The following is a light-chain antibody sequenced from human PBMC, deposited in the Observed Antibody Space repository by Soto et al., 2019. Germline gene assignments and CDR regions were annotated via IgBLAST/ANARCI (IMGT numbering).Light chain of an antibody. CDR2: DAS. Sequence: DIQMTQSPSTLPASVGDRVTITCRASQSISFWLAWYQQKPGKAPKLLIYDASSLESGVQSRFSGSGSGTEFTLTISSRQPDDFATYYCQQYNNYSPGGTFGQGTKVEIK. CDR1: QSISFW. V-gene: IGKV1-5*01. J-gene: IGKJ1*01. CDR3: QQYNNYSPGGT.